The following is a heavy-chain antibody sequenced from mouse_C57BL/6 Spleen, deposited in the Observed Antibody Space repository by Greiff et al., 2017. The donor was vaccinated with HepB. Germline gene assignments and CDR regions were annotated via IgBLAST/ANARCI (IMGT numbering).Heavy chain of an antibody. J-gene: IGHJ4*01. Sequence: QVQLQQSGPGLVQPSQSLSITCTVSGFSLTSYGVHWVRQSPGKGLEWLGVIWSGGSTDYNAAFISRLSISKDNSKSQVCFKMNSLQADDTAIYYCARNSSSGYNYAMDYWGQGTSVTVSS. V-gene: IGHV2-2*01. CDR1: GFSLTSYG. D-gene: IGHD3-2*02. CDR2: IWSGGST. CDR3: ARNSSSGYNYAMDY.